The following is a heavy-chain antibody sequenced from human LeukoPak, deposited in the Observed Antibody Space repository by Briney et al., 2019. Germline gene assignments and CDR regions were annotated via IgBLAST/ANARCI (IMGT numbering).Heavy chain of an antibody. V-gene: IGHV3-48*03. CDR1: GFTFTTYE. Sequence: GGSLRLSCATSGFTFTTYEMNWVRQAPGKGLEWVSYITSSVDIKTYADPVKGGFTMSRDDAKNSVYLQMNSLRPEDTAVYYCARDIYGDEDFDYWGQGTLVSVSS. CDR3: ARDIYGDEDFDY. CDR2: ITSSVDIK. D-gene: IGHD3-10*01. J-gene: IGHJ4*02.